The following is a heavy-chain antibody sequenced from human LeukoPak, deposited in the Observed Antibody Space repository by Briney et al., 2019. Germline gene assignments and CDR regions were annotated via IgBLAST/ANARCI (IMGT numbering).Heavy chain of an antibody. CDR3: ARDLIGDYGDCGRDY. D-gene: IGHD4-17*01. Sequence: ASVKVSCKASGYTFTGYYMHWVRQAPGQGLEWMGWINPNSGGTNYAQKFQGRVTMTRDTSISTAYMELSRLRSDDTAVYYCARDLIGDYGDCGRDYWGQGTLVTVSS. J-gene: IGHJ4*02. CDR2: INPNSGGT. CDR1: GYTFTGYY. V-gene: IGHV1-2*02.